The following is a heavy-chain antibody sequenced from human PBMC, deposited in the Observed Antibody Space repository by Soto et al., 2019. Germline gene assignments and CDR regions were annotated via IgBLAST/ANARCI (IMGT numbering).Heavy chain of an antibody. D-gene: IGHD4-4*01. CDR1: WFNFSDLW. CDR3: ATYSNSGPFDH. V-gene: IGHV3-15*01. J-gene: IGHJ4*02. CDR2: IKSKTDGGTT. Sequence: PVWALRPPWGCFWFNFSDLWMGLVPQSPGRGLEWVGRIKSKTDGGTTDYAAPVNGRFTISRDDSKNTLYLQMDSLKTEDTGIYYCATYSNSGPFDHWGQGTLVTVSS.